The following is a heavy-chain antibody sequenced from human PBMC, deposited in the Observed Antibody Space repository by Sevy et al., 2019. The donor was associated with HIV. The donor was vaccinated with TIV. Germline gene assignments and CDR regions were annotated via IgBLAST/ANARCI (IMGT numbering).Heavy chain of an antibody. J-gene: IGHJ3*01. V-gene: IGHV1-3*04. CDR2: INTGNGNK. CDR1: GYTFTSQP. Sequence: ASVKVSCKACGYTFTSQPIHWVRQAPGQGLEWMAWINTGNGNKKYAKKFQDRVTITSDTSARTAYMELTNLRSEDTAVYYCTRDREGPTPKAFDVWGQGTMVTVSS. CDR3: TRDREGPTPKAFDV.